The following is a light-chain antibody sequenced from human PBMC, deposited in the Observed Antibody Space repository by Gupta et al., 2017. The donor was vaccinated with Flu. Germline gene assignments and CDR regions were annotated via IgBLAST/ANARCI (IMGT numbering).Light chain of an antibody. CDR3: QQYDRWPGT. J-gene: IGKJ1*01. V-gene: IGKV3-15*01. CDR1: QSLTIN. CDR2: GAS. Sequence: PATLSLSRGERAALSCRASQSLTINMAWFQQKPGQPPRLLMSGASNRATGVPARFRGSGYGTDFTLTITSLQSEDFAVYYCQQYDRWPGTLGQGTKVEIK.